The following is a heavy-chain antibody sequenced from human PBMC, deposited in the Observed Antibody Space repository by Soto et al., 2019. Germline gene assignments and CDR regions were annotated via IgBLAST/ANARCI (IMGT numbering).Heavy chain of an antibody. J-gene: IGHJ5*02. CDR3: ARDRPYGDPNWFDP. Sequence: QVQLVESGGGVVQPGGSLSLSCATSGFTFTSFTMHWVRQAPGKGLEWIAVMSYEGGRTYYADAVKGRFTISRDTSKNTLYMQMTNQRTDDTAMYYCARDRPYGDPNWFDPWGEGTLVTVSS. D-gene: IGHD4-17*01. CDR1: GFTFTSFT. CDR2: MSYEGGRT. V-gene: IGHV3-30-3*01.